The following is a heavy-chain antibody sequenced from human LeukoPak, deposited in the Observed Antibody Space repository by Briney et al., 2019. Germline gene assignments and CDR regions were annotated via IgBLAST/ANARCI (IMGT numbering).Heavy chain of an antibody. D-gene: IGHD5/OR15-5a*01. V-gene: IGHV1-2*02. CDR2: TNPNSGGT. CDR3: ARAGVSRAFDI. Sequence: ASVKVSCKASGYTFTGYYMHWVRQAPGQGLERMGWTNPNSGGTNYAQKFQGRVTMTRDTSVSTAYMELIRLRSDDTAVYYCARAGVSRAFDIWGQGTMVTVSS. J-gene: IGHJ3*02. CDR1: GYTFTGYY.